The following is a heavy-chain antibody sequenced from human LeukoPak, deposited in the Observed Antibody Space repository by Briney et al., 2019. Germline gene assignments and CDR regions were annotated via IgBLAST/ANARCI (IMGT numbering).Heavy chain of an antibody. CDR3: ARDVVVRNWFDP. Sequence: PGGSLRLSCAASGFTFSSYTMHWVRQAPGKGLDWVSSINSRSDTIFYAESVRGRFTISRDNVKNSLYLQLNSLRVEDTAIYYCARDVVVRNWFDPWGQGTLVTVSS. CDR2: INSRSDTI. D-gene: IGHD2-21*01. J-gene: IGHJ5*02. CDR1: GFTFSSYT. V-gene: IGHV3-21*06.